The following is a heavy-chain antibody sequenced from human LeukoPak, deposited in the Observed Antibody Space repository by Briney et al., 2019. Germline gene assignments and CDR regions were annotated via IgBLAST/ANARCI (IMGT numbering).Heavy chain of an antibody. CDR3: ARGIVAALLLNGMDV. CDR1: GFTFSSYS. V-gene: IGHV3-21*01. D-gene: IGHD6-13*01. J-gene: IGHJ6*02. CDR2: ISSSSSYI. Sequence: GGSLRLSCAASGFTFSSYSMNWVRQAPGKGLEWVSSISSSSSYIYYADSVKGRFTISRDNAKNSLYLQMNSLRAEDTAVYYCARGIVAALLLNGMDVWGQGTTVTVSS.